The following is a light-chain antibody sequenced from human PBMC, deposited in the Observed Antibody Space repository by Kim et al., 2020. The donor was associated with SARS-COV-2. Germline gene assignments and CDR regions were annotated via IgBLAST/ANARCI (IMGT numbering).Light chain of an antibody. CDR2: QDS. CDR1: KLGDKY. CDR3: QAWDSSTHV. J-gene: IGLJ1*01. V-gene: IGLV3-1*01. Sequence: VSPGQTARSTCSGDKLGDKYACWYQQKPGQSPVLVIYQDSKRRSGIPERFSGSNSGNTATLTISGTQAMDEADYYCQAWDSSTHVFGTGTKVTVL.